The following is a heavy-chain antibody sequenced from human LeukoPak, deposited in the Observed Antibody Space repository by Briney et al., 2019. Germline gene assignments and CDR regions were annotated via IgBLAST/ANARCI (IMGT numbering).Heavy chain of an antibody. CDR2: ISTSGST. D-gene: IGHD3-10*01. CDR3: ARDSTYYYGSGSYSNFDY. Sequence: SETLSLTCTVSGGSISSFYWSWIRQPAGKGLEWIGRISTSGSTYYNPSLKSRVTISVDTSKNQFSLKLSSVTAADTAVYYCARDSTYYYGSGSYSNFDYWGQGTLVTVSS. J-gene: IGHJ4*02. V-gene: IGHV4-4*07. CDR1: GGSISSFY.